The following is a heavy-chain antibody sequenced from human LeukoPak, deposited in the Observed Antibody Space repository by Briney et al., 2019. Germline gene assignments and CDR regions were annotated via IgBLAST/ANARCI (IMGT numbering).Heavy chain of an antibody. CDR3: TTEALRYFDWAPLYGMDV. CDR2: IKSKTDGGTT. J-gene: IGHJ6*02. CDR1: GFTFSNAW. Sequence: RWCLRLSCATSGFTFSNAWMSWVRQAPGKGLESVGRIKSKTDGGTTDYGAPVKGRFTISRDDSKNTLYLQMNSLKTEDTAVYYCTTEALRYFDWAPLYGMDVWGQGTTVTVSS. D-gene: IGHD3-9*01. V-gene: IGHV3-15*01.